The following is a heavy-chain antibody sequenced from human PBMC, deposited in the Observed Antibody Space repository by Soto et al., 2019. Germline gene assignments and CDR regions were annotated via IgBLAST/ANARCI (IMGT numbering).Heavy chain of an antibody. D-gene: IGHD2-15*01. V-gene: IGHV4-31*03. CDR2: IHYSGST. J-gene: IGHJ3*02. Sequence: QVQLQESGPGLVKPSQTLSLTCTVSGDSISSGGYYWSWIRQHPGKGLEWIGYIHYSGSTNYNPSLNTRVTMSVDTSKNQFSLKLSAVTAADTAVYYCARFKGIFVIPKLAATNAFDIWGQGTMVTVSS. CDR1: GDSISSGGYY. CDR3: ARFKGIFVIPKLAATNAFDI.